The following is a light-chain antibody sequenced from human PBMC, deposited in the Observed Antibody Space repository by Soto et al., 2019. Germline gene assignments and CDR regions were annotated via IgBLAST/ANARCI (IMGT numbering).Light chain of an antibody. CDR2: GAS. Sequence: EIVLTQSPGTLSLSPGERATLSCRASKSVSSSFLAWYQQKPGQAPRLLIYGASSRATGIPDRFSGSGSGTDFTLTISRLEPEDFAVYYWQQYDNSPWTFGQGTKVEIK. J-gene: IGKJ1*01. CDR3: QQYDNSPWT. V-gene: IGKV3-20*01. CDR1: KSVSSSF.